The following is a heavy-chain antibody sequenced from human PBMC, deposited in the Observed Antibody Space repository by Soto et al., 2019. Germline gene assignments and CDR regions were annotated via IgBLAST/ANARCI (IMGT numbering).Heavy chain of an antibody. CDR1: GFSISDYG. Sequence: QVQLVESGGGVVQPGWALRLSCAASGFSISDYGMEWCRQAPGKGLEWVALMSYDGSNTHYAVSVKGRFTISRDKSPDTLFLQMTGLRREDTPVYTGAKGAGDSLSIGLAVWGKGTRVPVSS. CDR3: AKGAGDSLSIGLAV. D-gene: IGHD1-26*01. J-gene: IGHJ6*04. V-gene: IGHV3-30*18. CDR2: MSYDGSNT.